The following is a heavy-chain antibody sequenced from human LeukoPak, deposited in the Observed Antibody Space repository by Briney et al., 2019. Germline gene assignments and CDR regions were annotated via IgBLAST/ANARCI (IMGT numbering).Heavy chain of an antibody. V-gene: IGHV1-69*05. Sequence: ASVKVSCKASGGTFSSYAISWVRQAPGQGLEWMGGIIPIFGTANYAQKFQGRVTITTDESTSTAYMELSSLRSEDTAVYYCAIEEYYYDSSGYFDYWGQGTLVTVSS. CDR1: GGTFSSYA. CDR2: IIPIFGTA. D-gene: IGHD3-22*01. CDR3: AIEEYYYDSSGYFDY. J-gene: IGHJ4*02.